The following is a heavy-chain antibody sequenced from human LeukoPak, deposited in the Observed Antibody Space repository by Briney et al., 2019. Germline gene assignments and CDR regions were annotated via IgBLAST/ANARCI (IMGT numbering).Heavy chain of an antibody. CDR2: VYYSGGT. CDR3: ARELAGAGFDS. V-gene: IGHV4-59*01. CDR1: GGSIGNYW. D-gene: IGHD6-13*01. Sequence: SETLSLTCTVSGGSIGNYWWSWIRQPPGKGLEWIGYVYYSGGTNYNASLKSRVTILIDTSKNQFSLQLRSVTAADTAVYYCARELAGAGFDSWSQGTLVTVFS. J-gene: IGHJ4*02.